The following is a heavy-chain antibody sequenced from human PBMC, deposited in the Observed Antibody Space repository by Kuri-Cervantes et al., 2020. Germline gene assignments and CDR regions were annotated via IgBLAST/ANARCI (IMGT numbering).Heavy chain of an antibody. Sequence: GGSLRLSCAASGFTISSYGMHWVRQAPGKGLEWVAVIWYDGSNKYYADSVKGRFTISRDNSKNTLFLQMNSLGAEDTAVYYCAREGGGGSIAARPLDYWGQGTLVTVSS. V-gene: IGHV3-33*01. CDR1: GFTISSYG. CDR3: AREGGGGSIAARPLDY. J-gene: IGHJ4*02. CDR2: IWYDGSNK. D-gene: IGHD6-6*01.